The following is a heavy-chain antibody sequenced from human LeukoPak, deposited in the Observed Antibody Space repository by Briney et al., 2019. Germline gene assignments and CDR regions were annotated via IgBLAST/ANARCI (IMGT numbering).Heavy chain of an antibody. J-gene: IGHJ4*02. D-gene: IGHD3-16*01. CDR1: GFTFSDYW. V-gene: IGHV3-69-1*02. CDR3: VRDAYFGYYFDT. CDR2: ITRSGSAT. Sequence: GGSLRLSCAASGFTFSDYWMHWVRQAPGKGLEWVSYITRSGSATFYADSVKGRFTISRDDPSNSLHLQMNSLRVEDTATYFCVRDAYFGYYFDTWGQGALVTVSS.